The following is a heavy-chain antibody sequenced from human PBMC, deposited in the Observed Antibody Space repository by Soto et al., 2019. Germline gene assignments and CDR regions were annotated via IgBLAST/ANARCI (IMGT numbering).Heavy chain of an antibody. J-gene: IGHJ3*02. Sequence: QVQLGQSGAEVKKPGSSVIISCKVSGGDFTGYAVTWVRQAPGQGPEWMGRVITMFGTTVLSQKFQGRLTMTADKATTTSHMELTGLGSDDTAVYYCARGSTGNWNIDAFDIWGQGTMVTVSS. D-gene: IGHD1-1*01. CDR2: VITMFGTT. CDR1: GGDFTGYA. CDR3: ARGSTGNWNIDAFDI. V-gene: IGHV1-69*06.